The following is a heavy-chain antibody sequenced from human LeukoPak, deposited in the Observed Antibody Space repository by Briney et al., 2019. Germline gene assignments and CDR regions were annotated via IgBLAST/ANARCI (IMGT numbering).Heavy chain of an antibody. CDR1: GGSFSGYY. D-gene: IGHD1-26*01. CDR2: INHSGST. Sequence: SETLSLTCAVYGGSFSGYYWSWIRQPPGKGLGWIGEINHSGSTNYNPSLKSRVTISVDTSKNQFSLKLSSVTAADTAVYYCARGQLLDYWGQGTLVTVSS. J-gene: IGHJ4*02. CDR3: ARGQLLDY. V-gene: IGHV4-34*01.